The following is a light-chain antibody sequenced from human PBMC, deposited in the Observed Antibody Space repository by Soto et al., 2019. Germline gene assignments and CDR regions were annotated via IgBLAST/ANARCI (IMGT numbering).Light chain of an antibody. Sequence: DIQMTQSPSSLSASVGDRVTITCRASQSIGRYLNWYQQERGKAPKLLIYAASNLQSGVPSRFSGSGSGTDFTLTISRLEPEDVAPYYWPSYGRSPQTSGEGTKVEIK. J-gene: IGKJ4*02. CDR1: QSIGRY. CDR2: AAS. CDR3: PSYGRSPQT. V-gene: IGKV1-39*02.